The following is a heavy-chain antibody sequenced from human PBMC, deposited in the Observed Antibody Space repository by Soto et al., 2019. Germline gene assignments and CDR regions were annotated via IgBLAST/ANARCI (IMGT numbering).Heavy chain of an antibody. CDR2: IIPIFGTA. D-gene: IGHD3-10*01. J-gene: IGHJ5*02. Sequence: QVQLVQSGAEVKKPGSSVKVSCKASGGTFSSYAISWVRQAPGQGLEWMGGIIPIFGTANYAQKLQDRVTLTRDTSISTAYMELSRLRSDDTAVYYCARGTGSNWFDPWGQGSLVTVSP. CDR3: ARGTGSNWFDP. CDR1: GGTFSSYA. V-gene: IGHV1-69*06.